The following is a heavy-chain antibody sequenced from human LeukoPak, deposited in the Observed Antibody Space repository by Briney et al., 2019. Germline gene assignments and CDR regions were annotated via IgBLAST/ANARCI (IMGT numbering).Heavy chain of an antibody. V-gene: IGHV5-51*01. CDR2: IYPGDSDT. J-gene: IGHJ4*02. CDR3: ATYSSGMAYDYFDY. Sequence: GESLKISCKGSGYSFTSFWIGWVRQMPGKGLEWMGIIYPGDSDTRYSPSFQGQVTISADKSINTTYLQWSSLKASDTAMYYCATYSSGMAYDYFDYWGQGTLVTVSS. D-gene: IGHD3-10*01. CDR1: GYSFTSFW.